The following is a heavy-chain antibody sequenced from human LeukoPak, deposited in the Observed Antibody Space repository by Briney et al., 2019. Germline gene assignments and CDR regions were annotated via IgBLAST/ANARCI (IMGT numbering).Heavy chain of an antibody. CDR2: INPNSGGT. V-gene: IGHV1-2*02. Sequence: ASVKVSCKASGYTFTGYYMHWVRQAPGQGLEWMGWINPNSGGTNYAQKFQGRVTMTRDTSISTAYMELSRLRSDDTAVYYCARHYDSSGYYSPIWFDPWGQGTLVTVSS. CDR1: GYTFTGYY. J-gene: IGHJ5*02. CDR3: ARHYDSSGYYSPIWFDP. D-gene: IGHD3-22*01.